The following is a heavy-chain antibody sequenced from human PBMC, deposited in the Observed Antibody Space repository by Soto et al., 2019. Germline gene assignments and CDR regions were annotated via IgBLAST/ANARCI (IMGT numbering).Heavy chain of an antibody. CDR1: GDSVSSSSVA. CDR2: TYYRSRWYS. J-gene: IGHJ6*02. D-gene: IGHD2-15*01. V-gene: IGHV6-1*01. CDR3: ARSEEDSDYYYYGLDV. Sequence: SRTLSLTRVISGDSVSSSSVAWNWVRQSPSRGLEWLGRTYYRSRWYSDFAVSVRGRIVINADTSKNQFSLQLNSVTPEDTAVYFCARSEEDSDYYYYGLDVWGQGTTVTVSS.